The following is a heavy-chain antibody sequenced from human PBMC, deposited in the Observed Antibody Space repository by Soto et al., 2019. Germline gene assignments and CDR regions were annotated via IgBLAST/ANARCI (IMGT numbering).Heavy chain of an antibody. CDR1: GGSVTNSSYY. CDR2: VYYRGRG. Sequence: SETLSLTFTVSGGSVTNSSYYWGSIRQSPGKGLEWIGCVYYRGRGYSKSSVKSRVTISVDTSKNQFSLNLNSVTASDTAVYFCVSQRTTVLTQAYFDYWGPGALVTVSS. J-gene: IGHJ4*02. CDR3: VSQRTTVLTQAYFDY. D-gene: IGHD4-4*01. V-gene: IGHV4-39*01.